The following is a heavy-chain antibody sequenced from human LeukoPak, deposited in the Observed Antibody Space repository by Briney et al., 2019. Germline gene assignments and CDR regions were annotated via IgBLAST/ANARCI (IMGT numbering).Heavy chain of an antibody. CDR1: GYSISSGHY. CDR3: AIGVDDAFDI. J-gene: IGHJ3*02. Sequence: PSETLSLTCTVSGYSISSGHYWGWIRPPPGKGLEWIGSIFHSGSTYYNPSLRSRVTILVDTSKNHFSLKLSSVTAADTAMYYCAIGVDDAFDIWGQGTMVTVSS. CDR2: IFHSGST. V-gene: IGHV4-38-2*02. D-gene: IGHD2-8*01.